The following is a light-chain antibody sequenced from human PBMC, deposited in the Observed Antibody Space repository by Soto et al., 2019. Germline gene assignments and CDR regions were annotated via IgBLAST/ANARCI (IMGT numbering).Light chain of an antibody. Sequence: DIVVTQSPLSLPVTPGGPASISCRSSQSLLHSNGYNYLDWYLQKPGQSPQLLIYLGSNRASGVPDRFSGSGSGTDFTLTISRVEAGDVGVYYCMQALQTPWTFGQGAKVDIK. CDR3: MQALQTPWT. CDR1: QSLLHSNGYNY. J-gene: IGKJ1*01. CDR2: LGS. V-gene: IGKV2-28*01.